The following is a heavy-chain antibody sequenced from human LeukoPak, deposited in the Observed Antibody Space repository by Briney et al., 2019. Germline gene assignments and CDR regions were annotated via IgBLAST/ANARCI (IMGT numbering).Heavy chain of an antibody. CDR2: ISWNSGSI. V-gene: IGHV3-9*01. CDR1: GFTFDDYA. J-gene: IGHJ6*02. CDR3: AKDRGGYTVTTRPYYYCYGMDV. Sequence: PGGSLRLSCAASGFTFDDYAMHWVRQAPGKGLEWVSGISWNSGSIGYADSVKGRFTISRDNAKNSLYLQMNSLRAEDTALYYCAKDRGGYTVTTRPYYYCYGMDVWGQGTTVTVSS. D-gene: IGHD4-17*01.